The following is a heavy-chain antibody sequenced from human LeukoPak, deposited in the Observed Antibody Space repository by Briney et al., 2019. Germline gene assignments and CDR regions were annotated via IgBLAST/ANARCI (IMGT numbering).Heavy chain of an antibody. CDR3: ARRGGSGWSVYNWFDP. V-gene: IGHV4-59*01. CDR1: GGSISSYY. D-gene: IGHD6-19*01. CDR2: IYYSGST. Sequence: PSETLSLTCTGSGGSISSYYWSWIRQPPGKGLEWIGYIYYSGSTNYNPSLKSRVTISVDTSKNQFSLKLSSVTAAATAVYYCARRGGSGWSVYNWFDPWGQGTLVTVSS. J-gene: IGHJ5*02.